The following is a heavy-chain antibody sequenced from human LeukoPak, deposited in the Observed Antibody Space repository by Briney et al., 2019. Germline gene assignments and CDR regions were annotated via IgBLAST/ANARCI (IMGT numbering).Heavy chain of an antibody. J-gene: IGHJ5*02. CDR3: VKVHIVATIGWFDP. D-gene: IGHD5-12*01. V-gene: IGHV3-23*01. CDR1: GFTFSSYA. Sequence: PGGSLRLSCAASGFTFSSYAMSWVRQAPGKGLEWVSTISVSYAGTYYADSVTGRFTISRDNSKNTLYLQMNSLRAEDTALYYCVKVHIVATIGWFDPWGQETLVTVSS. CDR2: ISVSYAGT.